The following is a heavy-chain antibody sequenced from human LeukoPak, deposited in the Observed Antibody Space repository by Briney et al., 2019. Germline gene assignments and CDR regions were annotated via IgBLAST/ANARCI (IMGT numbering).Heavy chain of an antibody. V-gene: IGHV1-69*13. Sequence: SVKVSCKASGGTFSSYAISWVRQAPGQGLEWMGGIIPIFGTANYAQKFQGRVTIAADESTSTAYMELSSLRSEDTAVYYCARDLVDTAMVNRALHYYGMDVWGQGTTVTVSS. D-gene: IGHD5-18*01. CDR2: IIPIFGTA. CDR1: GGTFSSYA. CDR3: ARDLVDTAMVNRALHYYGMDV. J-gene: IGHJ6*02.